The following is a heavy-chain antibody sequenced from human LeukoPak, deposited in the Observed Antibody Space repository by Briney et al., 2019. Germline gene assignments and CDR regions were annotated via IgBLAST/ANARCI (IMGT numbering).Heavy chain of an antibody. V-gene: IGHV4-30-4*01. J-gene: IGHJ4*02. CDR1: GGSISSGDYY. Sequence: SQTLSLTCTVSGGSISSGDYYWRWIRQPPGKGLEWIVYIYYSGSTYYNPSLKSRVTISVDTSKNQFSLKLSSVTAADTAVYYCASEQGDILTGVMDYGGQGTLVTVSS. D-gene: IGHD3-9*01. CDR2: IYYSGST. CDR3: ASEQGDILTGVMDY.